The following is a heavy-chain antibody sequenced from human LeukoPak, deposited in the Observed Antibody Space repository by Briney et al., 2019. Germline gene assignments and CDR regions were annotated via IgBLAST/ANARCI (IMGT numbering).Heavy chain of an antibody. CDR2: THPSGNT. V-gene: IGHV4-4*09. CDR1: GGSNNSYY. CDR3: ARKAPKKGWFDP. Sequence: KPSETLSLTCTVSGGSNNSYYWSWIRQPPGKGLEWIGYTHPSGNTNYSPSLKSRVTISIDMSRNQFSPKLSSVTAADTAVYYCARKAPKKGWFDPWGQGTLVTVSS. J-gene: IGHJ5*02.